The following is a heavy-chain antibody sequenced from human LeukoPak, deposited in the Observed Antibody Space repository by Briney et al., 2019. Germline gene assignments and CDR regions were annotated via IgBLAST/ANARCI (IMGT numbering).Heavy chain of an antibody. CDR1: GFSVSSQW. D-gene: IGHD3-10*01. V-gene: IGHV3-7*01. J-gene: IGHJ4*02. Sequence: GTLCLSCAVSGFSVSSQWMTWVRQAPGKGLEWVVNMNNDGSQRYYLDSVKGRFTISKANSKNSVVLQMNSRRGEGTAVYYCVVSVGEYWGQGTLVTVST. CDR3: VVSVGEY. CDR2: MNNDGSQR.